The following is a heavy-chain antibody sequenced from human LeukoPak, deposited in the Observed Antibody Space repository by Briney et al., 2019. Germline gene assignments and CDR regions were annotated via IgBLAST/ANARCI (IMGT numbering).Heavy chain of an antibody. D-gene: IGHD3-16*01. CDR1: GFTFSSYW. CDR3: ASDRFYFGV. V-gene: IGHV3-7*05. Sequence: PRGSLRLSCAASGFTFSSYWMHWVRQAPGKGLEWVANIKLDGTEKYYVDSVKGRFTISRDNAKNSLYLQMNSLRAEDTAVYYCASDRFYFGVWGQGTLVTVSS. CDR2: IKLDGTEK. J-gene: IGHJ4*02.